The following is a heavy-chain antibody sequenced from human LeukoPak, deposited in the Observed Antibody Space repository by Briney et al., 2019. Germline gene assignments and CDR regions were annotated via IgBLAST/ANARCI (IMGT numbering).Heavy chain of an antibody. CDR3: ARDVGTALVTGDY. CDR1: GGSISSNNW. J-gene: IGHJ4*02. CDR2: IYHSGSA. V-gene: IGHV4-4*02. Sequence: SETLSLTCGVSGGSISSNNWWSCVRQPPGQGLEWTGEIYHSGSANYNPSLKSRVTISVDKYKNHLSLKLISVTAADTAVYYCARDVGTALVTGDYWGQGTLVTVSS. D-gene: IGHD5-18*01.